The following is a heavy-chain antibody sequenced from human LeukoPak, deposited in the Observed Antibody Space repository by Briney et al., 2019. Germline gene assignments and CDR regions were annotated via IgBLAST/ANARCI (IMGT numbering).Heavy chain of an antibody. D-gene: IGHD3-3*01. Sequence: GGSLRLSCAASGFTFTTYGMTWVRQAPGKGLEWVSGITGSGGGTYYADSVKGRFTISRDNSKNTLYLQMNSLRAEDTAVYSCAKDREVLRSLEWFFDYWGRGTLVTVSS. CDR1: GFTFTTYG. V-gene: IGHV3-23*01. CDR3: AKDREVLRSLEWFFDY. CDR2: ITGSGGGT. J-gene: IGHJ4*02.